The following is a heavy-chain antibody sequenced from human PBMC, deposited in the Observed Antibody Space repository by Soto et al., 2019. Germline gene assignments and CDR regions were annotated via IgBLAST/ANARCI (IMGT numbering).Heavy chain of an antibody. CDR1: GFSFSTTGVG. CDR2: IYWNGNE. CDR3: AHELSGYYYVMDV. J-gene: IGHJ6*02. Sequence: QITLRESGPTLVKPTQTLTLTCAYSGFSFSTTGVGVGWFRQPPGQALHWLALIYWNGNERYSPSLNGRLTVTKDTSKNQVLLTMTKVDPVDTATYYCAHELSGYYYVMDVWGPGTNVTVSS. V-gene: IGHV2-5*01. D-gene: IGHD1-1*01.